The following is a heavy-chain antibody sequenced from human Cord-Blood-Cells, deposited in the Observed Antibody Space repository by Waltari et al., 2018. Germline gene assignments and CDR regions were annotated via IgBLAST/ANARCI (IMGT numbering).Heavy chain of an antibody. D-gene: IGHD2-2*01. CDR2: INHSGST. CDR3: ASSGAGCSSTSCHLNY. CDR1: GGSFSGYY. J-gene: IGHJ4*02. Sequence: QVQLQQWGAGLLKPSETLSLTCAVYGGSFSGYYWSWIRPPPGKGLELIGEINHSGSTNYNPSLKSRVTISVDTSKNQFSLKLSSVTAADTAVYYCASSGAGCSSTSCHLNYWGQGTLVTVSS. V-gene: IGHV4-34*01.